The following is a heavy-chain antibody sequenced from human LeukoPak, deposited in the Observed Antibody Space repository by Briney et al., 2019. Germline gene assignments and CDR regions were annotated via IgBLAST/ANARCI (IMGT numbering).Heavy chain of an antibody. V-gene: IGHV3-11*01. J-gene: IGHJ4*02. CDR1: GFAFTDYH. Sequence: GGSLRLSCAAFGFAFTDYHMSWIRQAPGKGLECVSYISPGGGSKYFADSVKGRFTISRDNAKNSLYLQMNSLTAEDTAVYYCAGGRDTAVAGPGGYFDYWAQGTLVTVSS. D-gene: IGHD6-19*01. CDR2: ISPGGGSK. CDR3: AGGRDTAVAGPGGYFDY.